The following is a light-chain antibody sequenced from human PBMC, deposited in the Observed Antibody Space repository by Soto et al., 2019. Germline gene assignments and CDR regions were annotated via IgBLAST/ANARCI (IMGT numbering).Light chain of an antibody. J-gene: IGKJ1*01. Sequence: EIVMTQSPATLSVSPGERATLSCRASQSLSNNLAWYQQKPGQAPRLLIYGASTRATGIPARFSGSGSGTEFTLTISSLQSEDFAVYYGQQYNNWPPWTFGQGTKVEIK. V-gene: IGKV3-15*01. CDR3: QQYNNWPPWT. CDR1: QSLSNN. CDR2: GAS.